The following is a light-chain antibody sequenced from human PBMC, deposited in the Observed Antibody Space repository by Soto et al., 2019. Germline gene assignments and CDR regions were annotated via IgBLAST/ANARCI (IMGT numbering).Light chain of an antibody. Sequence: ETMMTQSPATLSMSPGETATLSCRTSQGLNRNLAWYQQKLGQAPRVLIYGASTRATGIPARFSGSGSGTEFILTISSLQSEDFAVYYCHEYNTWPWTFGQGTRLEIK. CDR3: HEYNTWPWT. J-gene: IGKJ5*01. CDR2: GAS. CDR1: QGLNRN. V-gene: IGKV3-15*01.